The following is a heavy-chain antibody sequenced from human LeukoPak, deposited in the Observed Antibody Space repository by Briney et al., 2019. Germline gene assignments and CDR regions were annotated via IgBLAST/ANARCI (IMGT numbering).Heavy chain of an antibody. J-gene: IGHJ3*02. CDR2: IYYSGST. D-gene: IGHD5-18*01. V-gene: IGHV4-34*09. CDR3: ARENTAMVHAFDI. CDR1: GGSFSGYY. Sequence: PSETLSLTCAVYGGSFSGYYWSWIRQPPGKGLEWVGYIYYSGSTYYNPSLKSRVTISVDTSKNQFSLKLSSVTAADTAVYYCARENTAMVHAFDIWGQGTMVTVSS.